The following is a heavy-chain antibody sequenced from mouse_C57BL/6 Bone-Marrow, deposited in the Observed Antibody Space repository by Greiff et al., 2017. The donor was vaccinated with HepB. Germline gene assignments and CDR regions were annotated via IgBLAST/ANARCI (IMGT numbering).Heavy chain of an antibody. CDR2: IDPANGNT. V-gene: IGHV14-3*01. CDR1: GFNIKNTY. D-gene: IGHD2-5*01. CDR3: ARYSNYVWYFDV. J-gene: IGHJ1*03. Sequence: EVQLQQSVAELVKPGASVKLSCTASGFNIKNTYMHWVKQRPEQGLEWIGRIDPANGNTKYAPKFQGKATITADTSSNTAYLHLTSLTSEDTAIYYCARYSNYVWYFDVWGTGTTVTVSS.